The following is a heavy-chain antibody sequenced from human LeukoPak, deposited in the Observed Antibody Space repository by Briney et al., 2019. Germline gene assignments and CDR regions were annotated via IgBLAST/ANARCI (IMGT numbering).Heavy chain of an antibody. CDR3: ARGHSREQQLVQ. Sequence: SETLSLTCTVSGGSISSYYWSWIRQPAGKGLEWIGRIYTSGSTNYNPSLKSRVTISVDTSKNQFSLKLSSVTAADTAVYYCARGHSREQQLVQWGQGTLVTVSS. CDR1: GGSISSYY. J-gene: IGHJ4*02. CDR2: IYTSGST. D-gene: IGHD6-13*01. V-gene: IGHV4-4*07.